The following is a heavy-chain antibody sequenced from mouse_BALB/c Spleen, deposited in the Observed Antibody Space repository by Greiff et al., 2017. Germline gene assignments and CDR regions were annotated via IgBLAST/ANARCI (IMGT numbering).Heavy chain of an antibody. V-gene: IGHV1-7*01. CDR2: INPSTGYT. Sequence: VKLMESGAELAKPGASVKMSCKASGYTFTSYWMHWVKQRPGQGLEWIGYINPSTGYTEYNQKFKDKATLTADKSSSTAYMQLSSLTSEDSAVYYCAKLWSPGYFDVWGAGTTVTVSS. CDR1: GYTFTSYW. CDR3: AKLWSPGYFDV. D-gene: IGHD1-1*02. J-gene: IGHJ1*01.